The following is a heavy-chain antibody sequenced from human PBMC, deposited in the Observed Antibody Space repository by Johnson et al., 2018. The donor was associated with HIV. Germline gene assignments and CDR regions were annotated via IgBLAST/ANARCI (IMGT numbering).Heavy chain of an antibody. CDR3: ARDATYRQSALTSFDI. CDR2: IKQDGSEK. D-gene: IGHD1-14*01. V-gene: IGHV3-7*05. Sequence: VQLVESGGGLVQPGGSLRLSCSASGFTFSSYWMAWVRQAPGKGLEWVANIKQDGSEKHYLDSVKGRFTISRDNAKNSLYLQMNTLRAEDTAVYYCARDATYRQSALTSFDIWGQGAMVTVSS. CDR1: GFTFSSYW. J-gene: IGHJ3*02.